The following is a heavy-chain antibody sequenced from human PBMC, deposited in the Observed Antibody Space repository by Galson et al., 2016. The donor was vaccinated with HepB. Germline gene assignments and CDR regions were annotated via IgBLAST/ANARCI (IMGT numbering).Heavy chain of an antibody. D-gene: IGHD1-26*01. V-gene: IGHV1-3*01. CDR3: AREAGVRGSYYYNPPDY. CDR2: INAGNDNT. Sequence: SVKVSCKASGYTFTSYTLHWVRQAPGQRLEWMGWINAGNDNTKYSQKLQGRVTITRDTSASTAYMELNTLTSEATAVYYCAREAGVRGSYYYNPPDYGGQGTLVTVSS. J-gene: IGHJ4*02. CDR1: GYTFTSYT.